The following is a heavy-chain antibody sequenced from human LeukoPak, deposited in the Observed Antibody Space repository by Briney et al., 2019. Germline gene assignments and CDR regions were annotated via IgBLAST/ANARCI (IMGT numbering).Heavy chain of an antibody. CDR3: ASILGSGSHNDY. D-gene: IGHD3-10*01. J-gene: IGHJ4*02. Sequence: PGGSLRLSCAASGFTVSDNYMTWVRQAPGKGLEWVSIIYGGSTYYADSVKGRFTISRDNSKNTLFLQLSSLRAEDTAVYYCASILGSGSHNDYWGQGTLVTVSS. V-gene: IGHV3-53*01. CDR2: IYGGST. CDR1: GFTVSDNY.